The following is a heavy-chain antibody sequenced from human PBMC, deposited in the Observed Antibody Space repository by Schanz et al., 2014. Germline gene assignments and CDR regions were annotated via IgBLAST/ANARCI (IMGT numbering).Heavy chain of an antibody. V-gene: IGHV1-46*01. D-gene: IGHD2-2*01. CDR2: INPSGGST. Sequence: QVQLVQSGAEVKKPGASVKVSCKASGYTFTSDSMHWVRQAPGQGLEWMGMINPSGGSTTYAQKFQGRVTMTADTATGTASMELRRLRSDDTAVYYCARDRRRYCSTASCLHDNWFDPWGQGTLVIVSS. CDR3: ARDRRRYCSTASCLHDNWFDP. CDR1: GYTFTSDS. J-gene: IGHJ5*02.